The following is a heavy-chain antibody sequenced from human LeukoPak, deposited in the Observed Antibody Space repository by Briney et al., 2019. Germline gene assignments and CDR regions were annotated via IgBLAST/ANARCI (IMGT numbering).Heavy chain of an antibody. J-gene: IGHJ4*02. CDR2: TSYGGST. CDR3: ARLRAYDKSGYGLFDY. D-gene: IGHD3-22*01. Sequence: PSETLSLTCIVSGDSISSSNYYWGWIRQPPGKGLEWIGTTSYGGSTYYNPSLKSRVTISVDTSKNQFSLQLRTVTATDTTVYHSARLRAYDKSGYGLFDYWGQGTLVTVSS. CDR1: GDSISSSNYY. V-gene: IGHV4-39*01.